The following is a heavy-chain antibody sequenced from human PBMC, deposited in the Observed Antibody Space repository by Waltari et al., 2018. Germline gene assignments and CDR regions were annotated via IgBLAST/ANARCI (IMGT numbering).Heavy chain of an antibody. CDR3: ARVSMTTVTTKAFDI. D-gene: IGHD4-17*01. Sequence: QVQLVQSGAEVKKPGASVKVSCKASGYTFTSYAMHWVRQAPGQRLEWMGWINAGNGNTKYSQKFQGRVTSTRDTSASTAYMELSSLRSEDTAVYYCARVSMTTVTTKAFDIWGQGTMVTVSS. CDR2: INAGNGNT. J-gene: IGHJ3*02. CDR1: GYTFTSYA. V-gene: IGHV1-3*01.